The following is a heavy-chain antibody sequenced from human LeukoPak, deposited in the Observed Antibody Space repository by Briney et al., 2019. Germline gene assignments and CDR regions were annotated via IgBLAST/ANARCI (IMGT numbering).Heavy chain of an antibody. J-gene: IGHJ4*01. CDR1: GGSISSYY. CDR2: IYYSGST. CDR3: ARGLTTMVRGVPYIDG. Sequence: SETLSLTCTVSGGSISSYYWSWVRQPPGKGLEWVAYIYYSGSTNYTPSLKSRFTISRDTSKNQFTLKLSSVTAADTAVYYCARGLTTMVRGVPYIDGWGQGTPVTVSS. D-gene: IGHD3-10*01. V-gene: IGHV4-59*01.